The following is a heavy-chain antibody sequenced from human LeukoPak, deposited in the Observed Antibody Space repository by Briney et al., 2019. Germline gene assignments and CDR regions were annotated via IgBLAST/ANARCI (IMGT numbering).Heavy chain of an antibody. CDR2: ISYDGSNK. D-gene: IGHD3-22*01. J-gene: IGHJ6*02. Sequence: GGSLRLSCAASGFTFSSYAMHWVRQAPGKGLEWVAVISYDGSNKYYADSVKGRFTISRDNSKNTLYLQMNSLRAEDTAVYYCARVLTDYYDSAAGYYGMDVWGQGTTVTVSS. V-gene: IGHV3-30*04. CDR1: GFTFSSYA. CDR3: ARVLTDYYDSAAGYYGMDV.